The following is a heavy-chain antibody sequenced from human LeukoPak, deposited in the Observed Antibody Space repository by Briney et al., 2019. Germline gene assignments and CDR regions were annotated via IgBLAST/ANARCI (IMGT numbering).Heavy chain of an antibody. CDR2: IYYSGST. CDR1: GGSISTYY. D-gene: IGHD3-22*01. J-gene: IGHJ4*02. V-gene: IGHV4-59*05. CDR3: ARGYYFYYFDY. Sequence: PSETLSLTCTVSGGSISTYYWTWIRQPPGKGLEWIGSIYYSGSTYYNSSLKSRVIISVDTSKNQFSLKVSSMTAADTAVYYCARGYYFYYFDYWGQGTLVTVSS.